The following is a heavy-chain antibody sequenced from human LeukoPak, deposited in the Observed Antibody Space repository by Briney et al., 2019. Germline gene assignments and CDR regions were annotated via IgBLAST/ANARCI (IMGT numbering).Heavy chain of an antibody. CDR1: GFTFSSYA. CDR2: ISGSGGST. Sequence: GGSLRLSCAASGFTFSSYAMSWVRQAPGKGLEWVSAISGSGGSTYYADSVKGRFTISRDNSKNSLYLQMNSLRAEDTAVYYCAKSPYDILTGYDYWGQGTLVTVSS. J-gene: IGHJ4*02. CDR3: AKSPYDILTGYDY. V-gene: IGHV3-23*01. D-gene: IGHD3-9*01.